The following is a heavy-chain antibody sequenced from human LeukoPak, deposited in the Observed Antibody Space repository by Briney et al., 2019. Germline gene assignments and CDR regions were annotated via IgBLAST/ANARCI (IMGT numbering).Heavy chain of an antibody. Sequence: PGGSLRLSCAASGFTFSRYAMSWVRQAPGKGLEWVSAISSSGTSTYYADSVKGRFTISRDNSKNTLYLQMNGLRAEDTAVYYCAGEVVPADNEDYWGQGTLVTVSS. CDR3: AGEVVPADNEDY. CDR1: GFTFSRYA. J-gene: IGHJ4*02. D-gene: IGHD2-2*01. CDR2: ISSSGTST. V-gene: IGHV3-23*01.